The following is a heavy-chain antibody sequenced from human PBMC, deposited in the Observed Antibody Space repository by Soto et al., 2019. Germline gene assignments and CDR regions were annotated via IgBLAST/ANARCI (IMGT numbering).Heavy chain of an antibody. CDR2: IKQDGSEK. Sequence: GGSLRLSCAASGFTFSSYWMSWVRQAPGKGLEWVANIKQDGSEKYYVDSVKGRFTISRDNAKNTVYLQMNSLRAEDTAIYYCAKVRLTDYLRYAPHLWGQGTLVTVSS. CDR1: GFTFSSYW. J-gene: IGHJ3*01. D-gene: IGHD2-8*01. V-gene: IGHV3-7*05. CDR3: AKVRLTDYLRYAPHL.